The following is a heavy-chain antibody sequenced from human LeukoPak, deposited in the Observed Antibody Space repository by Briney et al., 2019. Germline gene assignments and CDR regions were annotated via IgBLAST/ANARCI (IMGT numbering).Heavy chain of an antibody. CDR1: GGSISSSSYY. Sequence: KTSETLSLTCTVSGGSISSSSYYWGWIRQPPGKGLEWIGSIYYSGSAYYNPSLKSRVTISVDTSKNQFSLKLSSVTAADTAVYYCARDGATVVTHWGQGTLVTVSS. J-gene: IGHJ4*02. CDR3: ARDGATVVTH. CDR2: IYYSGSA. V-gene: IGHV4-39*07. D-gene: IGHD4-23*01.